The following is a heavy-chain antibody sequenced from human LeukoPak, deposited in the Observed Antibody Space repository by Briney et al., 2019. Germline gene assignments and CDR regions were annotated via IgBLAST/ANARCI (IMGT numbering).Heavy chain of an antibody. Sequence: SETLSLTCSVSGGSISGGSISGYHWSWIRQPPGKGLELIAYMHYSGTTHYNPSLKSRVSISVDTSRKQISLELTSVTAADTAVYYCARSPSSGYYFDYWGQGTLVTVSS. CDR2: MHYSGTT. CDR3: ARSPSSGYYFDY. CDR1: GGSISGGSISGYH. V-gene: IGHV4-61*08. D-gene: IGHD3-22*01. J-gene: IGHJ4*02.